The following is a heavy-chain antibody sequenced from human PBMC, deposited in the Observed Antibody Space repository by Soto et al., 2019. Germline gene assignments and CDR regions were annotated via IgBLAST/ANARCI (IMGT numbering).Heavy chain of an antibody. CDR2: IDWDDDK. Sequence: SGPTLVNPTQTLTLTCTFSGFSLSTSGMCVSWIRQPPGKALEWLALIDWDDDKYYSTSLETRLTISKDTSKNQVVLTMTNMDPVDTATYYCARTHSSGVPYYFDYWGQGTMVTVYS. CDR3: ARTHSSGVPYYFDY. J-gene: IGHJ4*02. D-gene: IGHD6-19*01. V-gene: IGHV2-70*01. CDR1: GFSLSTSGMC.